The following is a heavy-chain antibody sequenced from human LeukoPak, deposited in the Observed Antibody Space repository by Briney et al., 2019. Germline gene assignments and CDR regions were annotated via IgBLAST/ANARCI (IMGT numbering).Heavy chain of an antibody. CDR3: ARRHGGNSGADY. V-gene: IGHV4-34*01. CDR2: INHSGST. Sequence: SETLSLTCAVYGGSFSGYYWNWIRQPPGKGLEWIGEINHSGSTNYNPSLKSRVTISVDTSKNQFSLKLSSVTAADTAVYYCARRHGGNSGADYWGQGTLVTVSS. D-gene: IGHD4-23*01. J-gene: IGHJ4*02. CDR1: GGSFSGYY.